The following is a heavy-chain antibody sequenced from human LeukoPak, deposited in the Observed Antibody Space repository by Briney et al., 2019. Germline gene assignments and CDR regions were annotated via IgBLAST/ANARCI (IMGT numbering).Heavy chain of an antibody. CDR2: IGGSGEST. CDR1: GFTFSNYA. V-gene: IGHV3-23*01. J-gene: IGHJ6*02. Sequence: GGSLRLSCAASGFTFSNYAMTWVRQAPGKGLEWVSVIGGSGESTYYAEPIKGRFTICRDNSKNTLCLQMNSLRAEDTAVYYCAKEDYYGIDVWGQGITVSVSS. CDR3: AKEDYYGIDV.